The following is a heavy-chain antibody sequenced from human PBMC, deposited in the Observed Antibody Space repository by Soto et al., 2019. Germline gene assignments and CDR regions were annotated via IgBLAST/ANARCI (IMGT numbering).Heavy chain of an antibody. CDR1: GGSITNSNW. CDR2: IYHAGST. D-gene: IGHD1-26*01. J-gene: IGHJ4*02. CDR3: ARGPPIVGNTTPLDS. Sequence: QVQLQESGPRLVKPSGTLSLTCTVSGGSITNSNWWSWVRLPPAKGLEWIGDIYHAGSTKYNPSLERRVTMSVDTSNNQFALTLTSVTAADTAVYFCARGPPIVGNTTPLDSWGQGTLVTFS. V-gene: IGHV4-4*02.